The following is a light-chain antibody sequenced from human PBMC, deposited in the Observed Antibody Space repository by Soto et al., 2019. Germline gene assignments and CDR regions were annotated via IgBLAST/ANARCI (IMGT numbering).Light chain of an antibody. CDR1: SSDVGGYNY. V-gene: IGLV2-14*01. CDR2: DVS. Sequence: QSALTQPASVSGSPGQSITISCTGTSSDVGGYNYVSWYQQHPGKAPKLMIYDVSNRPSGVSNRFSGSKSGNTASLTISGLQAEHEADYYCRSYTSSSPPLYVVFGGGTKLTVL. CDR3: RSYTSSSPPLYVV. J-gene: IGLJ2*01.